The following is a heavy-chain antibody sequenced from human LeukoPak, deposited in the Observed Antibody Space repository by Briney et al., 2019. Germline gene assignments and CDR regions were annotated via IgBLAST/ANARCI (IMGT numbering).Heavy chain of an antibody. J-gene: IGHJ5*02. CDR2: ISSSSSYI. CDR1: GFTFSSYS. D-gene: IGHD6-13*01. Sequence: PGGSLRLSCAASGFTFSSYSMNWVRHAPGKRLEWVSSISSSSSYIYYADSVKGRITISRDNAKNSLYLQMNSLRAEDTAVYYCARDSAAGTGWFDPWGQGTLVTVSS. V-gene: IGHV3-21*01. CDR3: ARDSAAGTGWFDP.